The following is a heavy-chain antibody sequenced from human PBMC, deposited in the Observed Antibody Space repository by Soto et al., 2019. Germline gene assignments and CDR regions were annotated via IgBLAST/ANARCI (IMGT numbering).Heavy chain of an antibody. CDR1: GCSISSYY. D-gene: IGHD4-17*01. CDR2: IYYSGST. Sequence: PSETLSLTCTFSGCSISSYYWSWIRQPPGKGLEWIGYIYYSGSTNYNPSLKSRVTISVDTSKNQFSLKLSSVTAADTAVYYCARQGGDYGDYESRLFGSYYYYMDVWGKGTTVTVSS. CDR3: ARQGGDYGDYESRLFGSYYYYMDV. J-gene: IGHJ6*03. V-gene: IGHV4-59*08.